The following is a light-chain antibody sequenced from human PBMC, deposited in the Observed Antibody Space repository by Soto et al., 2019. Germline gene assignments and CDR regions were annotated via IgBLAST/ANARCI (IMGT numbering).Light chain of an antibody. V-gene: IGLV2-11*01. J-gene: IGLJ3*02. CDR3: CSSAGTYTSV. CDR1: SSDVGGYNY. CDR2: DVS. Sequence: SALTQPRSVSGSPGQSVTISCTGTSSDVGGYNYVSWYQQHPGKAPKLMISDVSKRPSGVPDRFSGFKSGNTASLTISGLQAEDEADYYCCSSAGTYTSVFGGGTKLTVL.